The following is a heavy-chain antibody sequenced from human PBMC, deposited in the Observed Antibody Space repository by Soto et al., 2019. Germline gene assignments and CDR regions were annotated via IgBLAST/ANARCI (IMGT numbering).Heavy chain of an antibody. CDR1: GGSVSSGNHY. J-gene: IGHJ4*02. V-gene: IGHV4-61*01. Sequence: QVQLQESGPGLVKPSETLSLTCTVSGGSVSSGNHYWSWIRQPPGKELEFIAYVFYSGSDNYNPSLKSRVTTSIDTSKNQFSLSLRSVTAADTAVYYCARGRGYGYGIDYWGQGTLVTVSS. D-gene: IGHD5-18*01. CDR2: VFYSGSD. CDR3: ARGRGYGYGIDY.